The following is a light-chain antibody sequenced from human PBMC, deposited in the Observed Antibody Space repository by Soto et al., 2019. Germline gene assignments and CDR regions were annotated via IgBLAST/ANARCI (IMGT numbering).Light chain of an antibody. CDR3: AAWDDSLNGLV. CDR2: SNN. J-gene: IGLJ2*01. V-gene: IGLV1-44*01. Sequence: QSVLTQPPSASGTPGQRVTISCSGSSSNIGSNTVNWYQQLPGTAPKLLIYSNNQRPSGVPDRFSGSKSGTSASLAISGLQSEDEADYYCAAWDDSLNGLVFGVGTKVTAL. CDR1: SSNIGSNT.